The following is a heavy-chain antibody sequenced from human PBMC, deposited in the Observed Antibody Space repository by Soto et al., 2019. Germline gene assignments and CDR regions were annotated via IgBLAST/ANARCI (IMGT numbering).Heavy chain of an antibody. D-gene: IGHD3-10*01. CDR2: MNPNSGDT. CDR3: ARVNYYGSGSYEDFFYYYGLDV. V-gene: IGHV1-8*01. CDR1: GYTFSTYD. J-gene: IGHJ6*02. Sequence: QVQLVQSGAEVKKPGASVKVSCKASGYTFSTYDINWVRQAPGQGLEWMGWMNPNSGDTGYAQKFLDRVTMTRDSSIRTVYMELSSLSSEDTAVYYCARVNYYGSGSYEDFFYYYGLDVWGQGTTVTVSS.